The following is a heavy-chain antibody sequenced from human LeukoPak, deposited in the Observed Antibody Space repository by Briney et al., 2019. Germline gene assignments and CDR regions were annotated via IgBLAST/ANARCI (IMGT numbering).Heavy chain of an antibody. V-gene: IGHV3-20*03. CDR1: GFXFDDFG. CDR3: VRDGGYCSNTDCYSFDY. Sequence: GGSLRLSYTASGFXFDDFGMNWVRQVPGKGLEWVSGINWNSDSINYVESVRGRLTISRDNAKNSLYLQMNSLRAEDTAFYYCVRDGGYCSNTDCYSFDYWGQGIAVTVSS. J-gene: IGHJ4*02. CDR2: INWNSDSI. D-gene: IGHD2-2*01.